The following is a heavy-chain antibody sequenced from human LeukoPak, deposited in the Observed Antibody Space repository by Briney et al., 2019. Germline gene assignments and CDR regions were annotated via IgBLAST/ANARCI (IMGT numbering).Heavy chain of an antibody. Sequence: ASVKVSCKASGYTFTSYYMHWVRQAPGQGLEWMGIINPSGGSTSYAQKFQGRVTMTRDTSISTVYMELSSLRSEDTAVYYCARNAGVLGSVVPAAATRGYYYYMDVWGKGTTVTISS. D-gene: IGHD2-2*01. J-gene: IGHJ6*03. CDR3: ARNAGVLGSVVPAAATRGYYYYMDV. CDR2: INPSGGST. V-gene: IGHV1-46*01. CDR1: GYTFTSYY.